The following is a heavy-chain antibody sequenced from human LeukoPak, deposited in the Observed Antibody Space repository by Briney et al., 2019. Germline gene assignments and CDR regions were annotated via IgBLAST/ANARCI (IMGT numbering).Heavy chain of an antibody. CDR3: AREGPGCSSTSCPNWFGP. J-gene: IGHJ5*02. V-gene: IGHV4-31*03. CDR1: GGPISSGGYY. CDR2: IYYSGST. Sequence: SQTLSLTCTVSGGPISSGGYYWSWIRQHPGKGLEWIGYIYYSGSTYYNPSLKSRVTISVDTSKNQFSLKLSSVTAADTAVYYCAREGPGCSSTSCPNWFGPWGQGTLVTVSS. D-gene: IGHD2-2*01.